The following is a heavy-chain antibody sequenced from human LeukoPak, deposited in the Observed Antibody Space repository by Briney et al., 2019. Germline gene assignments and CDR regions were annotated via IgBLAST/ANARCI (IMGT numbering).Heavy chain of an antibody. CDR2: ISWNSGSI. CDR1: GFTFDDYA. CDR3: AKYYGDYFYYYGMDV. J-gene: IGHJ6*02. V-gene: IGHV3-9*01. D-gene: IGHD4-17*01. Sequence: GGSLRLSCAASGFTFDDYAMHWVRQAPGKGLEWVSGISWNSGSIGYADSVKGRFTISRDNAKNSLYLQMNSLRAEDTAVYYCAKYYGDYFYYYGMDVWGQGTTVTVSS.